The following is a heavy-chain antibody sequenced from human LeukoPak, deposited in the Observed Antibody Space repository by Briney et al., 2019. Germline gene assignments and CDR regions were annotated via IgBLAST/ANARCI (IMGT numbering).Heavy chain of an antibody. V-gene: IGHV1-69*04. Sequence: SVKVSCKASGGTFSSYAISWVRQAPGQGLEWMGRIIPILGIANYAQKFQGRVTITADKSTSTAYMELSSLRSEDTAVYYCATSVDGLVTIRTYFELWGQGTPVTVSS. J-gene: IGHJ4*02. CDR1: GGTFSSYA. D-gene: IGHD4-23*01. CDR2: IIPILGIA. CDR3: ATSVDGLVTIRTYFEL.